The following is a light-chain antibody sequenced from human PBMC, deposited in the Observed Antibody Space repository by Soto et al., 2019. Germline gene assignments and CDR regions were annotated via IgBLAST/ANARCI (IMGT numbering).Light chain of an antibody. CDR1: NIGSKS. Sequence: SYELTQTPSVSVAPGQTAMITCAGNNIGSKSVHWYQQKPGQAPVLVVHDDDDRPSGIPGRFSGSKSGDMATLTINRVEAGDEADYYCQVWDGRSEHVVFGGGTKLTVL. CDR3: QVWDGRSEHVV. J-gene: IGLJ2*01. V-gene: IGLV3-21*02. CDR2: DDD.